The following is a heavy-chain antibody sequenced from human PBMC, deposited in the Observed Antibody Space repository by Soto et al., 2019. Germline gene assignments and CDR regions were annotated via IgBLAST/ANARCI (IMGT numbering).Heavy chain of an antibody. J-gene: IGHJ6*02. CDR2: IYYSGST. D-gene: IGHD4-17*01. Sequence: QVQLQESGPGLVKPSQTLSLTCTVSGGSISSGGYYWSWIRQHPGKGLEWIGYIYYSGSTYYNPSLKSRVTISVDTSKNQFSLKLSSVTAADTAVYYCARGLGDGDYFAYYYYGMDVWGQGTTVTVSS. CDR1: GGSISSGGYY. CDR3: ARGLGDGDYFAYYYYGMDV. V-gene: IGHV4-31*03.